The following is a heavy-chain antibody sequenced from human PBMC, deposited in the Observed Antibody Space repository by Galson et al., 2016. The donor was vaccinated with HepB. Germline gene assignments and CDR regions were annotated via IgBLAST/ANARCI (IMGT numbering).Heavy chain of an antibody. D-gene: IGHD6-6*01. V-gene: IGHV4-39*01. J-gene: IGHJ3*01. CDR3: SRPPSSIAAPSDAFDL. CDR1: GGSIRGSPYY. Sequence: SLTCNVSGGSIRGSPYYWGWIRQPPGKGLEWIGSIYYTGNTYYNPSLKSRVTIHVDTSKNQVSLKLNSVTAADSAVYYCSRPPSSIAAPSDAFDLGGRGTVVTFSS. CDR2: IYYTGNT.